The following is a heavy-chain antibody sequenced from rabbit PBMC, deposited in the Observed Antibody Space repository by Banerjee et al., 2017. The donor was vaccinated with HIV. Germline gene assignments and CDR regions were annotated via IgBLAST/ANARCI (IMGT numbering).Heavy chain of an antibody. CDR3: ARGSVVTHCYLNL. CDR1: GFSFSSSYW. Sequence: QEQLVESGGGLVQPEGSLTLTCTASGFSFSSSYWICWVRQAPGKGLEWIGCIYTGSSGRTYYANWAKGRFTISKTSSTTVTLQMTSLTAADTATYFCARGSVVTHCYLNLWGQGTLVTVS. V-gene: IGHV1S45*01. D-gene: IGHD1-1*01. J-gene: IGHJ4*01. CDR2: IYTGSSGRT.